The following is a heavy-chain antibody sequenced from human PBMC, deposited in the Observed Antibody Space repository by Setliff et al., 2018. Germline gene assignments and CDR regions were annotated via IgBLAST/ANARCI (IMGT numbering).Heavy chain of an antibody. CDR3: AVPRGYCSGGSCYNFDY. D-gene: IGHD2-15*01. CDR2: IDPRDDFT. V-gene: IGHV1-69-2*01. CDR1: GYSFSDFY. J-gene: IGHJ4*02. Sequence: ASVKVSCKASGYSFSDFYMHWVRQVPGEGLEALGRIDPRDDFTVYAERFKDRLTITADTSTDTSYMEMSSLRSKDTAVYYCAVPRGYCSGGSCYNFDYWGQGTLVTVSS.